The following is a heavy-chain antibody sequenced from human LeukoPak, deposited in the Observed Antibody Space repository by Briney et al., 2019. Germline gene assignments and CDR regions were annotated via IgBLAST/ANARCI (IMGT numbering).Heavy chain of an antibody. V-gene: IGHV4-59*12. Sequence: SETLSLTCTVSGGSISSYYWSWIRQPPGKGLEWIGYIYHSGSTNYNPSLKSRVTISIDTSKSQFSLKLSSLAAADTAVYYCVRGTDFQHWGQGTLVTVSS. CDR2: IYHSGST. CDR1: GGSISSYY. J-gene: IGHJ1*01. CDR3: VRGTDFQH.